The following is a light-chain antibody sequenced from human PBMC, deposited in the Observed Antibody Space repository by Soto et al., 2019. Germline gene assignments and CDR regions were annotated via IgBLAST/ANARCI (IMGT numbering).Light chain of an antibody. V-gene: IGKV1-39*01. CDR2: AAS. J-gene: IGKJ1*01. Sequence: DIQMTKSPSSLSASVGDRVTITCRASQSISSYLHWYQQKPGKAPKLLIYAASSLQSGVPSRFSGTGSGTDFTLTISSLQPEDFANYYCQQTYSIPGTFGQGTKVDIK. CDR1: QSISSY. CDR3: QQTYSIPGT.